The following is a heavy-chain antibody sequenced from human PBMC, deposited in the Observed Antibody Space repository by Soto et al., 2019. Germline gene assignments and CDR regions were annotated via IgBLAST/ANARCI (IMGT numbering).Heavy chain of an antibody. V-gene: IGHV1-69*13. Sequence: SSVKLSCKASGGTFSSYAISWVRQAPGQGLEWMGGIIPIFGTANYAQKFQGRVTITADESTSTAYMELSSLRSEDTAVYYCARDRDLLQSIITYYPIDVCRQGSTGTVSS. CDR2: IIPIFGTA. D-gene: IGHD3-22*01. J-gene: IGHJ6*01. CDR3: ARDRDLLQSIITYYPIDV. CDR1: GGTFSSYA.